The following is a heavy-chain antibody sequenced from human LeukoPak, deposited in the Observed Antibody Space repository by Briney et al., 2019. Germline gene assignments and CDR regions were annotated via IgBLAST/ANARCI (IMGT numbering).Heavy chain of an antibody. CDR1: GGSISSYY. Sequence: SETLSLTCTVSGGSISSYYWSWIRQPPGKGLEWIGYIYYSGSTNYSPSLKSRVTISVDTSKNQFSLNLSSVTAADTAVYYCARALVRATMVWYFDLWGRGTLVTVSS. V-gene: IGHV4-59*12. D-gene: IGHD5-12*01. J-gene: IGHJ2*01. CDR3: ARALVRATMVWYFDL. CDR2: IYYSGST.